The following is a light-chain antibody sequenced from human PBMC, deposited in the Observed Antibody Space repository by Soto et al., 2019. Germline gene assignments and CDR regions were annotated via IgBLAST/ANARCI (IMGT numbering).Light chain of an antibody. CDR2: RDN. J-gene: IGLJ2*01. CDR3: AAWDDSLSAVV. CDR1: SSNIGLNY. V-gene: IGLV1-47*01. Sequence: QSVLTQPPSASGTPGQRVTISCSGGSSNIGLNYVYWYQQLPGTAPKLLIYRDNQRPSGVPARFSGSKSGSSASLALSGLRSEDEAAYYCAAWDDSLSAVVFGGGTKLTVL.